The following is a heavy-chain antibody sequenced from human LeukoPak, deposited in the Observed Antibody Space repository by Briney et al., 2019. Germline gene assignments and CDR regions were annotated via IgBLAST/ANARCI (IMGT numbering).Heavy chain of an antibody. V-gene: IGHV4-61*08. CDR3: ARAYSSGSLFDP. Sequence: PSETLSLTCTVSGGSISSGGYYWSWIRQHPGKGLEWIGYIYYSGSTNYNPSLKSRVTISVDTSKSQFSLKLSSVTAADTAVYYCARAYSSGSLFDPWGQGTLVTVSS. CDR1: GGSISSGGYY. D-gene: IGHD6-19*01. J-gene: IGHJ5*02. CDR2: IYYSGST.